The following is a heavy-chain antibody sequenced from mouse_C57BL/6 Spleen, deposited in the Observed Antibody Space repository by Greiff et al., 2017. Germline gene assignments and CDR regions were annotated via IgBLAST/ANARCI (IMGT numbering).Heavy chain of an antibody. Sequence: VQLQQPGAELVRPGTSVKLSCKASGYTFTSYWMHWVKQRPGQGLEWIGVIDPSDSYTNYNQKFKGKATLTVDTSSSTAYMQLSSLTSEDSAVYYCARPPDYAMDYWGQGTSVTVSS. J-gene: IGHJ4*01. CDR3: ARPPDYAMDY. CDR1: GYTFTSYW. V-gene: IGHV1-59*01. CDR2: IDPSDSYT.